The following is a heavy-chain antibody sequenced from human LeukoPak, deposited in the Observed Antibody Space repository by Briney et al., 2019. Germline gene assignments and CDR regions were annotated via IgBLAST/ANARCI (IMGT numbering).Heavy chain of an antibody. Sequence: SETLSLTCIVSGGSISNYYWSWIRQPPGKGLEWIGYIYYSGSTNYNPSLKSRVTISVDTSKNQFSLKLISVTAADTAVYYCASAVAGTKYDAFDIWGQGTMVTVSS. J-gene: IGHJ3*02. V-gene: IGHV4-59*01. CDR1: GGSISNYY. CDR2: IYYSGST. D-gene: IGHD6-19*01. CDR3: ASAVAGTKYDAFDI.